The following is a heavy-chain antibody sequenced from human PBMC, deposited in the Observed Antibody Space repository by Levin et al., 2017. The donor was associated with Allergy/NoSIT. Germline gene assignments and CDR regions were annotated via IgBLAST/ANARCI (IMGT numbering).Heavy chain of an antibody. D-gene: IGHD5-12*01. CDR1: GGSISSGGYY. CDR2: IYYSGDT. V-gene: IGHV4-31*03. J-gene: IGHJ4*02. Sequence: SETLSLTCTVSGGSISSGGYYWSWIRQHPGKGLEWIGYIYYSGDTYYNPSPKLRVTISVDTSKNHFSLKLSTVTAADTAVYYCASETGYDLDQWGQGTMVTVSS. CDR3: ASETGYDLDQ.